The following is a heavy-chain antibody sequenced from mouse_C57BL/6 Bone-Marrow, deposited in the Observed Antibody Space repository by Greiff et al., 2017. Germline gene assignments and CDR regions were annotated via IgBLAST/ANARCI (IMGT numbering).Heavy chain of an antibody. CDR1: GFTFSSYA. CDR2: ISDGGSYT. J-gene: IGHJ1*03. CDR3: ARGIYYGYHWYFDV. Sequence: DVHLVESGGGLVKPGGSLKLSCAASGFTFSSYAMSWVRQTPEKRLEWVATISDGGSYTYYPDNVKGRFTISRDNAKNNLYLQMSHLKSEDTAMYYCARGIYYGYHWYFDVWGTGTTVTVSS. V-gene: IGHV5-4*01. D-gene: IGHD2-2*01.